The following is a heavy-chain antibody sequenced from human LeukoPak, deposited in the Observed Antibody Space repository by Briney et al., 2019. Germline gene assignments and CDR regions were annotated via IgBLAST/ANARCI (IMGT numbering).Heavy chain of an antibody. CDR3: ARRKLTFLAT. D-gene: IGHD2-21*01. V-gene: IGHV3-30*02. J-gene: IGHJ5*02. CDR2: IRYDGSNK. Sequence: GGSLRLSCAASGFTFSSYGMHWVRQAPGKGLEWVALIRYDGSNKYYADSVKGRFTISRDNSKNTLYLQMNSLRGDDTAVYYCARRKLTFLATWGQGTLVTVSS. CDR1: GFTFSSYG.